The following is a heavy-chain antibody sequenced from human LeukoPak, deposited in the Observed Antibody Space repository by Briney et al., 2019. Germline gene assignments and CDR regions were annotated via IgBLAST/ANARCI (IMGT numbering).Heavy chain of an antibody. CDR1: GFSFTSYW. V-gene: IGHV3-53*04. D-gene: IGHD2-2*01. CDR2: IYSGGST. Sequence: GGSLRLSCVASGFSFTSYWMSWVRQAPGKGLEWVSVIYSGGSTYYADSVKGRFTISRHNSKNTLYLQMTSLRAEDTAVYYCARGPAARLYGMDVWGQGTTVTVSS. J-gene: IGHJ6*02. CDR3: ARGPAARLYGMDV.